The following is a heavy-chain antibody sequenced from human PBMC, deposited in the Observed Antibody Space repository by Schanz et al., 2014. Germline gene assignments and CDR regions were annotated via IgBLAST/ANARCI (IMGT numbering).Heavy chain of an antibody. V-gene: IGHV4-30-4*07. D-gene: IGHD1-1*01. CDR3: ARGGRTTYNYYYGMDV. CDR2: IYYSGST. Sequence: QVQLQESGPGLVKPSQTLSLTCAVSGGSISSGGYSWNWIRQPPGKGLEWIVYIYYSGSTYYNPSLKIRVTKSVDTPKNHSPLKLSSVTAADTAVYYCARGGRTTYNYYYGMDVWGQGTTVTVSS. CDR1: GGSISSGGYS. J-gene: IGHJ6*02.